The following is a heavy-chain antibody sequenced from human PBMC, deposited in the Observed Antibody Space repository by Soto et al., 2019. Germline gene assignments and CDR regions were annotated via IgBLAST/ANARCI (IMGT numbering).Heavy chain of an antibody. CDR1: GFTFDSYG. D-gene: IGHD3-10*01. CDR3: VRGRNLWSSVYFDF. CDR2: ISSSGTSM. V-gene: IGHV3-48*02. J-gene: IGHJ4*02. Sequence: EVQLVESGGGLVQPGGSPRLACVGSGFTFDSYGMHWVRQGPGKGLEWISYISSSGTSMNYADSVKGRFTISRDNARNSLYLQMSSLRDEDTAMYYCVRGRNLWSSVYFDFWGQGALVSVSS.